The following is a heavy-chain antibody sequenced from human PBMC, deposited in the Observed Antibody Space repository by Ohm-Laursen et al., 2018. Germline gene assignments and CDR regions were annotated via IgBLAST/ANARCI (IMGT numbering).Heavy chain of an antibody. CDR2: ISSSGSTI. CDR3: AKGRSEVVSAALNY. CDR1: GFTFSSYE. J-gene: IGHJ4*02. V-gene: IGHV3-48*03. Sequence: SLRLSCAASGFTFSSYEMNWVRQAPGKGLEWVSYISSSGSTIYYADSVKGRFTVSRDISNNTVYLHMDSLGAEDTAVYYCAKGRSEVVSAALNYWGQGTLVTVSS. D-gene: IGHD2-2*01.